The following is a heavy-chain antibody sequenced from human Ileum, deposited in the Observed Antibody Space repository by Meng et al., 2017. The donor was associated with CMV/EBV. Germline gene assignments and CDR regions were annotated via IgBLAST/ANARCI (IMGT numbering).Heavy chain of an antibody. D-gene: IGHD3-22*01. J-gene: IGHJ4*02. V-gene: IGHV5-51*01. CDR1: GYSFTNYW. Sequence: GESLKISCKGSGYSFTNYWIGWVRQMPGKRLEWLGIIYPGDSHTRYSPSSQGQVTISADKSMSAAYLQWSSLKASDTAIYYCARHGGYDSSGLYDHWGQGTLVTVSS. CDR3: ARHGGYDSSGLYDH. CDR2: IYPGDSHT.